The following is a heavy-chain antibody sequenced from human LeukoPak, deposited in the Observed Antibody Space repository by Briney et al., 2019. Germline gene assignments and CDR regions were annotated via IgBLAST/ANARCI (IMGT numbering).Heavy chain of an antibody. V-gene: IGHV3-11*01. D-gene: IGHD2-15*01. Sequence: GGSLRLSCAASGFTFSDYYMSWIRQAPGKGLEWVSYISSSGSTIYYADSVKGRFTISRDNAKNSLYLQMNSLRAEDTAVYYCARDHDRYCSGGSCPGGWFGPWGQGTLVTVSS. CDR1: GFTFSDYY. J-gene: IGHJ5*02. CDR2: ISSSGSTI. CDR3: ARDHDRYCSGGSCPGGWFGP.